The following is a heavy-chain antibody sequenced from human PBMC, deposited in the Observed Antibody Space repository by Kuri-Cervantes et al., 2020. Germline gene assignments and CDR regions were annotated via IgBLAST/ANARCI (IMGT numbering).Heavy chain of an antibody. V-gene: IGHV3-30-3*01. Sequence: LSLTCAASGFTFSSYAMHWVRQAPGKGLEWVAVISYDGSNKYYADSVKGRFTISRDNSKNTLYLQMNSLRAVDTAVYYCVMVRGVILTNYYGMDVWGQGTTVTVSS. J-gene: IGHJ6*02. CDR3: VMVRGVILTNYYGMDV. D-gene: IGHD3-10*01. CDR2: ISYDGSNK. CDR1: GFTFSSYA.